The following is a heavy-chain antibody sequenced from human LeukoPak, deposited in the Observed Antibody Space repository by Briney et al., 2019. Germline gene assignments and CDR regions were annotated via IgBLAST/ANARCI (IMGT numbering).Heavy chain of an antibody. CDR2: ISASSTYI. CDR1: GFTFTSYS. CDR3: ARDPPFIIGTTFFDY. V-gene: IGHV3-21*01. Sequence: GGPLRLSCAASGFTFTSYSMNWVRQAPGKGLEWVSSISASSTYIYYADSVKGRFTISRDNAKNSLYLQMNSLRAEDTAVYYCARDPPFIIGTTFFDYWGQGTLVTVPS. D-gene: IGHD1-20*01. J-gene: IGHJ4*02.